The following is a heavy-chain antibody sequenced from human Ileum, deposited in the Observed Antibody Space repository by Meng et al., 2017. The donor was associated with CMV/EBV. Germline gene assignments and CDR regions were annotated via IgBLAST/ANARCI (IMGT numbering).Heavy chain of an antibody. CDR2: ISSSSTI. CDR1: GFTFSDYY. CDR3: ARDRYCSSTSCYNFLADY. J-gene: IGHJ4*02. Sequence: GESLKISCAASGFTFSDYYMNWVRQAPGKGLEWVSSISSSSTIYYADSVKGRFTISRDNAKNSLYLQMNSLRAEDTAVYYCARDRYCSSTSCYNFLADYWGQGTLVTVSS. V-gene: IGHV3-69-1*02. D-gene: IGHD2-2*02.